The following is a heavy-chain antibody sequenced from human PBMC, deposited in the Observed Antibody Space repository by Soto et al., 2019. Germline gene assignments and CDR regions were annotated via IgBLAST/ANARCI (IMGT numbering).Heavy chain of an antibody. CDR1: GGSISSYY. CDR2: IYYSGST. Sequence: SETLSLTCTVSGGSISSYYWSWIRQPPGKGLEWIGYIYYSGSTNYNPSLKSRVTISVDTSKNQFSLKLSSVTAADTAVYYCARCIAAAGTYYYYYMDVWGKGTTVTVSS. J-gene: IGHJ6*03. CDR3: ARCIAAAGTYYYYYMDV. V-gene: IGHV4-59*01. D-gene: IGHD6-13*01.